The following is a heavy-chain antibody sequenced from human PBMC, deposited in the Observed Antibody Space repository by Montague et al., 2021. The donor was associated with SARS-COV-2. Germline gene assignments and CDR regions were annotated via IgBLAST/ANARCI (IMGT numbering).Heavy chain of an antibody. D-gene: IGHD3-10*01. Sequence: SETLSLTCTVSGGSINYYYWGWFRQPPGQRLEWIGTISYSGSTYYSPSLKSRVIISADTSKNQFSLNLRSVTAADTAVYFCGLGRGFAVGNHYYYSYGLDVWGQGTTITVSS. CDR1: GGSINYYY. V-gene: IGHV4-59*12. CDR2: ISYSGST. CDR3: GLGRGFAVGNHYYYSYGLDV. J-gene: IGHJ6*02.